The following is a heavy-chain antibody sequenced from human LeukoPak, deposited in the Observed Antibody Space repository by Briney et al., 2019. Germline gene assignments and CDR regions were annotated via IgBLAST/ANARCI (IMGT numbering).Heavy chain of an antibody. CDR2: ISGSGGST. J-gene: IGHJ4*02. Sequence: GASLRLSCVASGFTFSSYAMSWVRHAPGGGLEWVSAISGSGGSTYYADSVKGRFTISRDNSKNTLYLQMNSLRAEDTAVYYCAKLPSDCSGGSCNEDYWGQGTLVTVSS. CDR3: AKLPSDCSGGSCNEDY. V-gene: IGHV3-23*01. D-gene: IGHD2-15*01. CDR1: GFTFSSYA.